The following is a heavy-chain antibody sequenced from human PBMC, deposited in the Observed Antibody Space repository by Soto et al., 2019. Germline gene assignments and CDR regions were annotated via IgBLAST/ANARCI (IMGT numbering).Heavy chain of an antibody. V-gene: IGHV4-61*01. CDR3: ARDRSDSSGYYYGDGGIFDY. CDR2: IYYSGST. D-gene: IGHD3-22*01. J-gene: IGHJ4*02. Sequence: QVQLQESGPGLVKPSETLSLTCTVSGGSVSSGSYYWSWIRQPPGKGLEWIGYIYYSGSTNYNPSLESRVTISVDTSKNQFSLKLSSVTAADTAVYYCARDRSDSSGYYYGDGGIFDYWGQGTLVTVSS. CDR1: GGSVSSGSYY.